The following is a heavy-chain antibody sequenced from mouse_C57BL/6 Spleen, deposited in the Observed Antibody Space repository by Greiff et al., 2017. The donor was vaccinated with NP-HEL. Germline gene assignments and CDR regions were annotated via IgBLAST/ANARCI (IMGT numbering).Heavy chain of an antibody. Sequence: QVQLQQPGAELVKPGASVKLSCKASGYTFTSYWMQWVKQRPGQGLEWIGEIDPSASYTNYNQKFKGKATLTVDTSSSTAYMQLSSLTSEDSAVYYCAWDYDGFAYWGQGTLVTVSA. CDR1: GYTFTSYW. V-gene: IGHV1-50*01. D-gene: IGHD2-4*01. J-gene: IGHJ3*01. CDR3: AWDYDGFAY. CDR2: IDPSASYT.